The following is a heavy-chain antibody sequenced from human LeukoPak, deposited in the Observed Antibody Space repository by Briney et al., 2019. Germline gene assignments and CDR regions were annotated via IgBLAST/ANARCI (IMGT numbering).Heavy chain of an antibody. J-gene: IGHJ6*02. Sequence: PGRSLRLSCAAFGFTFSSYAIHWVRQAPGKGLEWVAVISGDGSHKYYADSVKGRFIISRDNSKNTLYLQVNSLRAEDTAVYYCARESRPRTYYGSGSYYKLDYYGMDVWGQGTTVTVSS. CDR2: ISGDGSHK. CDR3: ARESRPRTYYGSGSYYKLDYYGMDV. V-gene: IGHV3-30-3*01. CDR1: GFTFSSYA. D-gene: IGHD3-10*01.